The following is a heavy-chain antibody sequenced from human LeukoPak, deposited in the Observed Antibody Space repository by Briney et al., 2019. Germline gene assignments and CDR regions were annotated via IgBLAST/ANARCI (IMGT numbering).Heavy chain of an antibody. J-gene: IGHJ4*02. CDR2: IYYSGST. CDR1: GGSISSYY. CDR3: ARSNHPRYSSSLLY. Sequence: PSETLSLTCTVSGGSISSYYWSWIRQPPGKGLEWIGYIYYSGSTNYNPSLKSRVTISVDTSKNQFSLKLSSVTAADTAVYYCARSNHPRYSSSLLYWGQGTLVTVSS. D-gene: IGHD6-6*01. V-gene: IGHV4-59*01.